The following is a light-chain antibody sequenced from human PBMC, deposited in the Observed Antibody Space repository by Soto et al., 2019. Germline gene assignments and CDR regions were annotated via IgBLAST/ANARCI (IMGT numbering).Light chain of an antibody. V-gene: IGKV3-15*01. CDR2: DAS. CDR1: QNVINN. J-gene: IGKJ4*01. Sequence: GMTQSPATLSVSPGDRATLSCWPSQNVINNLAWYQQKPGQAPRLLIYDASTRATGIPARLSGSGSGTEFTLTISSLESQDFAVYYCQQYYKWPLTFGGGTKVDIK. CDR3: QQYYKWPLT.